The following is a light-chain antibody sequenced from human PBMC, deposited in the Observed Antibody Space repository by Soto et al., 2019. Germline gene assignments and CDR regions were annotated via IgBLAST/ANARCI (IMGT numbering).Light chain of an antibody. J-gene: IGLJ3*02. V-gene: IGLV2-14*01. CDR3: CSYTSTYTLV. Sequence: QSALTQPASVSGSPGQSITISCTGTSSDIGTYNSVSWYQHHPGKAPKLLIFVVIDRPSGVSDRFSGSKSGNTASLTISGLQPEDEADYYCCSYTSTYTLVFGGGTKLTVL. CDR1: SSDIGTYNS. CDR2: VVI.